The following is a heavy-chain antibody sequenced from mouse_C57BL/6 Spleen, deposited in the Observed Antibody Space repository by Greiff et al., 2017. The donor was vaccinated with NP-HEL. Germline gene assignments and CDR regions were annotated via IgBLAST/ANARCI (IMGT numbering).Heavy chain of an antibody. CDR3: FCYGYDSYYSMDD. CDR1: GYTFTSYW. D-gene: IGHD2-2*01. V-gene: IGHV1-5*01. CDR2: IYPGNSDT. Sequence: VQLQQSGTVLARPGESVKMSCKTSGYTFTSYWMYWVKQRPGRGLEWIVAIYPGNSDTSYNQKFKGKAKLTAVTAASSAYIEFSSLTNEDSAVYYCFCYGYDSYYSMDDWGQGTSVTVSS. J-gene: IGHJ4*01.